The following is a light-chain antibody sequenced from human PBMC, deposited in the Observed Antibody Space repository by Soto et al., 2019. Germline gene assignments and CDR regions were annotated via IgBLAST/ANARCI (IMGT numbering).Light chain of an antibody. J-gene: IGKJ1*01. CDR3: QHYSSYSEA. CDR2: KAS. V-gene: IGKV1-5*03. CDR1: QTISSW. Sequence: DIQMTQSPSTLSGPVGDRVTITCRASQTISSWLAWYQQKPGKAPKLLIYKASTLKSGVPSRFSGSGSGTEFTLTISSLQPDDFATYYCQHYSSYSEAFGQGTKVDI.